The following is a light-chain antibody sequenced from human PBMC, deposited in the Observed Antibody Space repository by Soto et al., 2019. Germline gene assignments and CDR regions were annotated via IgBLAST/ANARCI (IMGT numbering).Light chain of an antibody. Sequence: DIQMSQSPSSVSASVGDRFTITCRASQGISSWLAWYQRKTGRAPKLLIYAASRLQAGVPLRFSGSGSGTDLTLTISDLKHEDFATYYCQQLNSLPLTFGQGTRRRL. V-gene: IGKV1D-12*01. CDR3: QQLNSLPLT. J-gene: IGKJ5*01. CDR2: AAS. CDR1: QGISSW.